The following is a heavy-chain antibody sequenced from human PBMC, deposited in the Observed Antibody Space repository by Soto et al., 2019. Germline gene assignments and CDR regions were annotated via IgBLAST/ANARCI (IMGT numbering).Heavy chain of an antibody. V-gene: IGHV3-30*03. CDR3: AREESLEFDS. CDR2: ISFDGRNK. D-gene: IGHD1-1*01. J-gene: IGHJ4*02. Sequence: QVQLVESGGGVVQPGRSLRLSCEASGFTFSPYGMHWVRQAPGKGLEWVAVISFDGRNKYNADSVKGRFTISRDNSKNTLYLQVNSLRAVDTAVYYCAREESLEFDSWGQGTLVTVSS. CDR1: GFTFSPYG.